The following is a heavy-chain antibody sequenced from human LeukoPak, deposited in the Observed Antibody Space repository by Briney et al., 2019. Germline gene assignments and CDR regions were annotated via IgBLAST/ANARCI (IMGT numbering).Heavy chain of an antibody. CDR1: GGSISSGSYY. CDR3: ASALGGYYYDSSGYSVYFDY. CDR2: IYTSGST. J-gene: IGHJ4*02. V-gene: IGHV4-61*02. Sequence: SETLSLTCTVSGGSISSGSYYWSWIRQPAGKGLEWIGRIYTSGSTNYNPSLKSRVTISVDTSKNQFSLKLSSVTAADTAVYYCASALGGYYYDSSGYSVYFDYWGQGTLVTVSS. D-gene: IGHD3-22*01.